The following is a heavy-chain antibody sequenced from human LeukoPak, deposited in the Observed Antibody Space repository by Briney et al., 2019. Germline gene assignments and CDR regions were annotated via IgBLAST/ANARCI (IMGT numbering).Heavy chain of an antibody. Sequence: PGGSLRLSCAASELTFSTFSMNWVRQAPGKGLEWLSYIGGTTRDTYYADSVKGRFTISRDNAMNSVYLQMNSLRAEDTAVYYCARDFRYSFDYWGQGTLVTVSS. V-gene: IGHV3-48*01. CDR2: IGGTTRDT. D-gene: IGHD1-26*01. CDR1: ELTFSTFS. J-gene: IGHJ4*02. CDR3: ARDFRYSFDY.